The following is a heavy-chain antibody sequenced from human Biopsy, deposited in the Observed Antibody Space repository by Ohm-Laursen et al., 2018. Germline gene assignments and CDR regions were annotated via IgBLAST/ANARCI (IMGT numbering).Heavy chain of an antibody. D-gene: IGHD3-3*01. J-gene: IGHJ5*02. Sequence: GTLSLTCSVSGGSIISYYWTWNRQPPGKGLEWIGHVYNGGITNYNPSLKSRVTISKDTSKNQFSLQVNSVTAADTAVYYCARTPRDSFWSGSYKRGLWFDPWGQGTLVIVSS. CDR1: GGSIISYY. CDR2: VYNGGIT. V-gene: IGHV4-59*01. CDR3: ARTPRDSFWSGSYKRGLWFDP.